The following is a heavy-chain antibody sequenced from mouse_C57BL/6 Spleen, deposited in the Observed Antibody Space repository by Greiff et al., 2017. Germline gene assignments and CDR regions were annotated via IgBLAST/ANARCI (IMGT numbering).Heavy chain of an antibody. CDR1: GYTFTSSW. CDR2: IDPSDSET. D-gene: IGHD1-1*01. Sequence: VQLQQPGAELVRPGSSVKLSCKASGYTFTSSWMHWVKQRPIQGLEWIGNIDPSDSETHYNQKFKDKATLTVDKSSSTAYMQLSSLTSEDSAVYYCARLDYYGSSYYFDYWGQGTTLTVSS. V-gene: IGHV1-52*01. J-gene: IGHJ2*01. CDR3: ARLDYYGSSYYFDY.